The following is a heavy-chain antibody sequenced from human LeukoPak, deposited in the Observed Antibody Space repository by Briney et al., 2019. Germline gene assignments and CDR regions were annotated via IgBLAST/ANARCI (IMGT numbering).Heavy chain of an antibody. Sequence: GRSLRLSCAASGFTFSSYAMSWVRQAPGKGLEWVSAISGSGGSTYYADSVKGRFTISRDNSKNTLYLQMNSLRAEDTAVYYCAKVVVVPADKRGTFDYWGQGTLVTVSS. V-gene: IGHV3-23*01. CDR1: GFTFSSYA. CDR2: ISGSGGST. CDR3: AKVVVVPADKRGTFDY. J-gene: IGHJ4*02. D-gene: IGHD2-2*01.